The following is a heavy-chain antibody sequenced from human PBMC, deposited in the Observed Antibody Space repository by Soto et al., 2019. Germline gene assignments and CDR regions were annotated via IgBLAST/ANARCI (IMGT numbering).Heavy chain of an antibody. CDR1: GYTFTSYG. V-gene: IGHV1-18*01. CDR3: ARDLAVTLIDY. D-gene: IGHD6-19*01. Sequence: QVQLVQSGAEVKKPGASVKVSCKASGYTFTSYGISWVQQAPGQGLEWMGWISAYNGNTKYAQKLQDRVTMTTDTSTSTAYMELSSLRSEDTASYCCARDLAVTLIDYWGQRCLVTVSS. CDR2: ISAYNGNT. J-gene: IGHJ4*02.